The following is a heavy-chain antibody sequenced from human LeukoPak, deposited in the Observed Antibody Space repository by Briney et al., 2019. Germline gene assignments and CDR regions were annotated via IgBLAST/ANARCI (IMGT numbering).Heavy chain of an antibody. Sequence: QAGGSLRLSCTASGFTFGDYAMSWVRHAPGKGLEWVGFIRSKGYGGTIGYAASVKGRFTISRDDSKSIAYLQMNSLKTEDTAVYYCTREGGWYFDYWGQGTLVTVSS. V-gene: IGHV3-49*04. J-gene: IGHJ4*02. CDR1: GFTFGDYA. CDR2: IRSKGYGGTI. D-gene: IGHD6-19*01. CDR3: TREGGWYFDY.